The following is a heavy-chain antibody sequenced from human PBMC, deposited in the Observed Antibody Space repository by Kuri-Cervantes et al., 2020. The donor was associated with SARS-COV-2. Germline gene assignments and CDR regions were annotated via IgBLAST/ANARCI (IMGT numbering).Heavy chain of an antibody. D-gene: IGHD5-12*01. CDR1: GFTFVDYA. J-gene: IGHJ4*02. Sequence: SLKISCAASGFTFVDYAMNWVRQAPGKGLEWVSGIIWNSGSIGYADSVKGRFTISRDNAKNTLYLQMNSLRAEDTAVYYCARVDATISWGQGTLVTVSS. CDR3: ARVDATIS. V-gene: IGHV3-9*01. CDR2: IIWNSGSI.